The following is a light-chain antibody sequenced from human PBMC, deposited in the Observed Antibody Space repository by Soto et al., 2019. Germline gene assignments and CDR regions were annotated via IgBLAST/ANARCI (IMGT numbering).Light chain of an antibody. V-gene: IGKV3-20*01. CDR1: ETVSTN. Sequence: ETVLTQSPATLSVSPGERVTLTCRASETVSTNLAWYQQRPGQAPRLLIYDVSTGATGIPARFSGSGSGTDFTLTISRLEPEDFAVYYCQQHGSSPITFGQGTRLEIK. J-gene: IGKJ5*01. CDR3: QQHGSSPIT. CDR2: DVS.